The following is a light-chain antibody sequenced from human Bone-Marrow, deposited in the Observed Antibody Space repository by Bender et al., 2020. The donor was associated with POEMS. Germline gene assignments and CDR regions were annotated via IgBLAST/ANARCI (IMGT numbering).Light chain of an antibody. CDR1: TSDVGSSKY. V-gene: IGLV2-23*01. CDR3: CSVATSGAYV. Sequence: QSDLTQPRSVSGSPGQSVTISCTGTTSDVGSSKYVFWYQQYPGKAPRLMIYEGTERPSGVSSRFSASKSDNTASLTISGLQAEDEADYYCCSVATSGAYVFGTGTKVTV. CDR2: EGT. J-gene: IGLJ1*01.